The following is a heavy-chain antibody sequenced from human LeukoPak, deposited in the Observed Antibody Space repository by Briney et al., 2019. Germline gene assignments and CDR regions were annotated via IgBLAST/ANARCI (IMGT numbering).Heavy chain of an antibody. D-gene: IGHD3-9*01. CDR3: AKAEGYDILTGLDY. V-gene: IGHV3-66*01. CDR2: IYSAGTT. J-gene: IGHJ4*02. Sequence: GGSLRLSCAASGFTVSDNYISWVRQAPGKGLEWVALIYSAGTTHADSVRGRFTISRDKSKNMLYLQMNSLRAEDTAVYFCAKAEGYDILTGLDYWGQGTLVTVSS. CDR1: GFTVSDNY.